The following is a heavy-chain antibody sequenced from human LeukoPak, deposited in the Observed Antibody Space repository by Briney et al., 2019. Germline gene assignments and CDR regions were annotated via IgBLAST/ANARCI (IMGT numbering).Heavy chain of an antibody. V-gene: IGHV4-39*01. J-gene: IGHJ4*02. D-gene: IGHD3-22*01. CDR1: GGSMRSSSYS. CDR3: ARVYDVRRYYFDF. CDR2: IYYSGTT. Sequence: SETLSLTCTVSGGSMRSSSYSWGWIRQPPGKGLEWFGSIYYSGTTYYNPSLKSRVTISVDTSKSQFSLRLSCVTAADTAVYFCARVYDVRRYYFDFWGQGTLVTVSS.